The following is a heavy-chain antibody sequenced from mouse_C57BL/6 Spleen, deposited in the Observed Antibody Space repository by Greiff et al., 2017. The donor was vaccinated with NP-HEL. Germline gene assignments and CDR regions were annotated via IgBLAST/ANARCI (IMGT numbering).Heavy chain of an antibody. CDR2: IYPGDGDT. V-gene: IGHV1-82*01. CDR1: GYAFTSSR. D-gene: IGHD1-1*01. J-gene: IGHJ4*01. CDR3: ARGITAEGYAMDY. Sequence: VQLQQSGPELVKPGASVKISCKASGYAFTSSRMNWVKQRPGKGLEWIGEIYPGDGDTNYNGKFKGKATLTADKSSSTAYMQLRSLTSEDSAVYFSARGITAEGYAMDYWGQGTSVTVSS.